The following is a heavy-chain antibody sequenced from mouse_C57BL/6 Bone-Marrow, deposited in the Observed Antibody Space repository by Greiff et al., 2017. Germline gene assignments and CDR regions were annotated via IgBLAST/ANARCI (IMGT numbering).Heavy chain of an antibody. Sequence: EVKVEESGGGLVKPGGSLKLSCAASGFTFSSYAMSWVRQTPDKRLEWVATISDGGSYTYYPDNVKGRFTISRDNAKNNLYLQRSHLKSEDTAMYDCARLGHWYFDVWGTGTTVTVSS. CDR2: ISDGGSYT. V-gene: IGHV5-4*03. CDR3: ARLGHWYFDV. J-gene: IGHJ1*03. CDR1: GFTFSSYA.